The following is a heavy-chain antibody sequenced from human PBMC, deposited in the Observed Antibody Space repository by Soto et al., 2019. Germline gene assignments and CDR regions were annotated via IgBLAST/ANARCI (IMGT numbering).Heavy chain of an antibody. CDR2: IYYSGTT. CDR1: GDSINNGGHY. CDR3: ARSAVGATKSGFDS. D-gene: IGHD1-26*01. Sequence: QVQLQESGPGLVKPSQTLSLTCNVSGDSINNGGHYWSWIRQPPGKGLEWIGFIYYSGTTYYNPSLKSRTTISVHTSKIQFSLKLNSVTAADTAVYYCARSAVGATKSGFDSWGQGTLVTVSS. J-gene: IGHJ4*02. V-gene: IGHV4-31*03.